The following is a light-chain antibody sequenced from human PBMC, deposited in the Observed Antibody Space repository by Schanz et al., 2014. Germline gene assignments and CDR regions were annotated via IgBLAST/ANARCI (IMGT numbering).Light chain of an antibody. CDR3: SSYALSTTFVI. CDR1: SSDVGSYNL. CDR2: EGS. V-gene: IGLV2-23*01. J-gene: IGLJ2*01. Sequence: QSALTQPASVSGSPGQSITISCTGTSSDVGSYNLVSWYQQHPGKAPKLIIYEGSNRPSGVSNRFSGSKSGNTASLTISGLQAEDEADYSCSSYALSTTFVIFGGGTKLTVL.